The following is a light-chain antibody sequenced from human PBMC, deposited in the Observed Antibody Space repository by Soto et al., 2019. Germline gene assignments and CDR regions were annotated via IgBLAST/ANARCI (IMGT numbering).Light chain of an antibody. V-gene: IGLV2-23*01. Sequence: QSALAQPASVSGSPGQSITVSCTGTSSDVGAYNLVSWYQQHPGKAPRLIIYEGTKRPSGISHRFSGSKSDNTASLTISGLRDEEEAHYHCCSYAGSRTFVFGGGTKVTV. J-gene: IGLJ3*02. CDR1: SSDVGAYNL. CDR2: EGT. CDR3: CSYAGSRTFV.